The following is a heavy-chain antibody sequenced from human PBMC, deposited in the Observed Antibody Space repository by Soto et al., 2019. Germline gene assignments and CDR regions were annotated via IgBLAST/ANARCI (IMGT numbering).Heavy chain of an antibody. D-gene: IGHD4-4*01. V-gene: IGHV3-48*03. CDR2: ISSSGSTI. CDR1: GFTFSSYE. Sequence: VGSLRLSCAASGFTFSSYEMNWVRQAPGKGLEWVSYISSSGSTIYYADSVKGRFTISRDNAKNSLYLQMNSLRAEDTAVYYCARGKDSNAWGWYGMDVWGQGTTVTVSS. J-gene: IGHJ6*02. CDR3: ARGKDSNAWGWYGMDV.